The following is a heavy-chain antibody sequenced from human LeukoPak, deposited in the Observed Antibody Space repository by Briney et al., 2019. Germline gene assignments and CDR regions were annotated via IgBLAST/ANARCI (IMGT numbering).Heavy chain of an antibody. CDR2: IYHSGST. CDR3: AREQGPIPGSGWYYFDY. Sequence: PSETLSLTCTVSGGSISSGGYYWSWIRQHPGKGLEWIGYIYHSGSTYYNPSLKSRVTISVDTSKNQFSLKLSSVTAADTAVYYCAREQGPIPGSGWYYFDYWGQGTLVTVSS. V-gene: IGHV4-31*03. J-gene: IGHJ4*02. CDR1: GGSISSGGYY. D-gene: IGHD6-19*01.